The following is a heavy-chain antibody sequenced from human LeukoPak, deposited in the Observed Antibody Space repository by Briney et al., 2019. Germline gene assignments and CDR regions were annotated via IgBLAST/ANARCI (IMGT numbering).Heavy chain of an antibody. J-gene: IGHJ5*02. CDR3: AAGANWFDP. D-gene: IGHD3-10*01. Sequence: PSETLSLTCTVSGGSISSSSYYWGWIRQPPGKGLEWIGSIYCSGSTYYNPSLKSRVTISVDTSKNQFSLKLSSVTAADTAVYYCAAGANWFDPWGQGTLVTVSS. CDR1: GGSISSSSYY. CDR2: IYCSGST. V-gene: IGHV4-39*01.